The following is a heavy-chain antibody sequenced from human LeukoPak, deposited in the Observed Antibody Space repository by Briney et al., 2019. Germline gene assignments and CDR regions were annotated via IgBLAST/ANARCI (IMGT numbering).Heavy chain of an antibody. Sequence: PSETLSLTCTVSGASISSSTYYWGYFRQPPGKGLEWIGSIYYSGSTYYNPSLKSRVTISVDTSKNQFSLKLSSVTAADTAVYYCARLMYYYDSSGYYYEAIAYWGRGTLVTVSS. CDR1: GASISSSTYY. J-gene: IGHJ4*02. D-gene: IGHD3-22*01. V-gene: IGHV4-39*01. CDR3: ARLMYYYDSSGYYYEAIAY. CDR2: IYYSGST.